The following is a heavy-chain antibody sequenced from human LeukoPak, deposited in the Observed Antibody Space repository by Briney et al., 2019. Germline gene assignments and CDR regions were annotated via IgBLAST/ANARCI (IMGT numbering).Heavy chain of an antibody. Sequence: PGGSLILSCAASGFTFSSYAMSWVRQAPGKGLEWVSAISGSGGSTYYADSVKGRFTISRDNSKNTLYLQMNSLRAEDTAVYYCAKAGYDYVWGSYRYVYYFDYWGQGTLVTVSS. V-gene: IGHV3-23*01. J-gene: IGHJ4*02. D-gene: IGHD3-16*02. CDR1: GFTFSSYA. CDR3: AKAGYDYVWGSYRYVYYFDY. CDR2: ISGSGGST.